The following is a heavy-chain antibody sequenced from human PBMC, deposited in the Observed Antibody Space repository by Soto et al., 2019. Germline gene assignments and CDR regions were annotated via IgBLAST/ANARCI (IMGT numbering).Heavy chain of an antibody. V-gene: IGHV4-39*01. CDR1: GGSISSSSYY. J-gene: IGHJ4*02. D-gene: IGHD2-8*01. CDR2: ISSSGST. CDR3: APLGYCTNGVCSDY. Sequence: SQTLPLTCTVSGGSISSSSYYWGWISQPPGNVLEGIGSISSSGSTYSNPSLKSRVTISVDTSNNQFSLKLSSVTAADRAVYYCAPLGYCTNGVCSDYWGQGTLVTVS.